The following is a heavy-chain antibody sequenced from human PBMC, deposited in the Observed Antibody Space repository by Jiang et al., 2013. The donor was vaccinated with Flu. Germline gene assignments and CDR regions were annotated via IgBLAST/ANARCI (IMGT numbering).Heavy chain of an antibody. CDR1: GDSISSSSAT. D-gene: IGHD3-9*01. CDR3: GREVDDILTGYIDL. CDR2: TYYRSKWYN. J-gene: IGHJ1*01. V-gene: IGHV6-1*01. Sequence: SQTLSLTCAISGDSISSSSATWNWIRQSPSRGLEWLGRTYYRSKWYNDYAVSFKSRIVITPDTSRNQFLPCKVNSCDSRGHGSVYCGREVDDILTGYIDLWGQGPWSPSP.